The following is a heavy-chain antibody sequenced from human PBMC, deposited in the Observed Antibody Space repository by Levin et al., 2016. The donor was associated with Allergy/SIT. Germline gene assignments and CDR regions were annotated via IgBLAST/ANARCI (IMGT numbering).Heavy chain of an antibody. CDR3: AKRFNMHAYFYYGMDV. Sequence: GGSLRLSCIASGFSFSSYGMHWVRQAPDKGLEWVAVASYDGYTTFYADSVKGRFTISRDNSRNMLWLQMNSLRAEDTAVYYCAKRFNMHAYFYYGMDVWGRGTTVTVSS. CDR1: GFSFSSYG. V-gene: IGHV3-30*18. CDR2: ASYDGYTT. D-gene: IGHD3-16*01. J-gene: IGHJ6*02.